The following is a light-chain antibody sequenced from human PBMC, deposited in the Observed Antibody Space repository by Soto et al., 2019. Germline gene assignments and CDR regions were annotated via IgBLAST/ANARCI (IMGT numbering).Light chain of an antibody. Sequence: AIRMTQSPSSLSASTGDRVTITCRASQGISSYLAWYQQKPGKAPKLLIYAASTLQSGVPSRFIGSGSGTDFTRTISCLLSEDFATYYCQQYYSYPRTFGQGTKVEIK. J-gene: IGKJ1*01. CDR2: AAS. V-gene: IGKV1-8*01. CDR3: QQYYSYPRT. CDR1: QGISSY.